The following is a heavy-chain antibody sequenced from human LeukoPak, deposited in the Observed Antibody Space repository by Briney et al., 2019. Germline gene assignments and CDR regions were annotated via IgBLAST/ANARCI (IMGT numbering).Heavy chain of an antibody. J-gene: IGHJ4*02. CDR3: ATSAFDSGYYYPFDY. CDR2: ISSSSSYI. CDR1: GFTFSSYS. Sequence: GGSLRLSCAASGFTFSSYSMSWVRQAPGKGLEWVSSISSSSSYIYYADSVKGRFTISRDNAKNSLYLQMNSLRAEDTAVYYCATSAFDSGYYYPFDYWGQGTLVTVSS. V-gene: IGHV3-21*01. D-gene: IGHD3-22*01.